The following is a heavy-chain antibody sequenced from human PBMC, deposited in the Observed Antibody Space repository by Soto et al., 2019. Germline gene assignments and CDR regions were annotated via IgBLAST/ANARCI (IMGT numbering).Heavy chain of an antibody. CDR1: GDSVSSSFW. V-gene: IGHV4-4*02. CDR3: ARYDFGTFDN. D-gene: IGHD4-17*01. CDR2: IYHTETT. Sequence: QVLLQESDPGLVKPSGTLSLTCAVSGDSVSSSFWWTWVRQPPGKGLEWIGEIYHTETTNYAPSLKSRVTISLDKSMNQFSLRFNSVTPADTAVYYCARYDFGTFDNWGQGIRVTVSS. J-gene: IGHJ4*02.